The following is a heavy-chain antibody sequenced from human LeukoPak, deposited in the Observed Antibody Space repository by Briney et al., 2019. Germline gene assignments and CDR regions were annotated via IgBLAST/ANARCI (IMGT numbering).Heavy chain of an antibody. CDR2: ITSGSSHI. CDR3: ASNSQGSGYYYFDY. D-gene: IGHD3-3*01. V-gene: IGHV3-21*01. J-gene: IGHJ4*02. Sequence: KPGGSLRLSCAASGFTFSSYNMNWVRQTPGQGLEWVSSITSGSSHIYYADSVEGRFTISRDNAKNSLYLQMNSLRAEDTAVYYCASNSQGSGYYYFDYWGQGTLVTVSS. CDR1: GFTFSSYN.